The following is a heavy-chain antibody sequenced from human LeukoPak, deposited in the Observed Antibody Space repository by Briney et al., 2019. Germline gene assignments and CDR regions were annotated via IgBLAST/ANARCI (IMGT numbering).Heavy chain of an antibody. Sequence: PSETLSLTCTVSGGSIIGYYWSWIRQPPGKGLEWIGYIFSSGSTNYNPSLKSRVTISVDTSKNQFSLKLSSVTAADTAVYYCARHRRGYSYGYYYYYYMDVWGKGTTVTVSS. CDR3: ARHRRGYSYGYYYYYYMDV. CDR2: IFSSGST. V-gene: IGHV4-59*08. J-gene: IGHJ6*03. D-gene: IGHD5-18*01. CDR1: GGSIIGYY.